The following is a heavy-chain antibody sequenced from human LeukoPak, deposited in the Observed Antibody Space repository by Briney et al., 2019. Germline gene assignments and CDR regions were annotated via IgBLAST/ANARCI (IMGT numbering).Heavy chain of an antibody. CDR2: ISYDGSNK. CDR1: GFTFSSYA. Sequence: GGSLRLSCAASGFTFSSYAMHWVRQAPGKGLEWVAVISYDGSNKYYADSVKGRFTISRDNSKNTLYLQMNSLRAEDTAVYYCARDESLLRLGTPTSWGQGTLVTVFS. D-gene: IGHD3-16*01. V-gene: IGHV3-30*04. CDR3: ARDESLLRLGTPTS. J-gene: IGHJ5*02.